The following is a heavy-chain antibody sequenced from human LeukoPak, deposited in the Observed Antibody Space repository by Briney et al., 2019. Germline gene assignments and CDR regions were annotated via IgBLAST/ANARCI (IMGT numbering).Heavy chain of an antibody. D-gene: IGHD4-17*01. Sequence: GASVKVSCKASGYTFTGFFIHWVRQAPGQGLEWMGWLNPNSGGTNYAQNFQGRITMTRDTSISTAYMELSSLRSDDRAVYYCARDTVTTGVWFDPWGQGTLVTVSS. J-gene: IGHJ5*02. CDR1: GYTFTGFF. V-gene: IGHV1-2*02. CDR2: LNPNSGGT. CDR3: ARDTVTTGVWFDP.